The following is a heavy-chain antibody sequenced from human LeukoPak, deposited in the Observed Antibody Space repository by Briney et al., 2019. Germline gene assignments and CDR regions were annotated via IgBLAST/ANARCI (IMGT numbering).Heavy chain of an antibody. CDR2: VNEDGSQK. V-gene: IGHV3-7*01. CDR3: ARGKGWIDP. J-gene: IGHJ5*02. CDR1: GFTFTKNW. Sequence: GGSLGLSCAASGFTFTKNWMSWFRQAPGKGLEWVANVNEDGSQKNYVDSVKGRFTISRDNAKNSVYLQMNNLRVEEMAVYYCARGKGWIDPWGQGTLVTVSS.